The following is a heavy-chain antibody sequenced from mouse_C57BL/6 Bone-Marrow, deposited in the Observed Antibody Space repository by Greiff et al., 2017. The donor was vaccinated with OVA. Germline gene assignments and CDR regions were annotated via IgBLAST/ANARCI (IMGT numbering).Heavy chain of an antibody. D-gene: IGHD2-1*01. J-gene: IGHJ3*01. CDR3: ESEGNYEKAWFAY. CDR2: IDPSDSYT. V-gene: IGHV1-50*01. CDR1: GYTFTSYW. Sequence: QVQLQQPGAELVKPGASVKLSCKASGYTFTSYWMQWVKQRPGQGLEWIGEIDPSDSYTNYNQKFKGKATLTVDTSSSTAYMQLSSLTSEDSAVYYCESEGNYEKAWFAYWGQGTLVTVSA.